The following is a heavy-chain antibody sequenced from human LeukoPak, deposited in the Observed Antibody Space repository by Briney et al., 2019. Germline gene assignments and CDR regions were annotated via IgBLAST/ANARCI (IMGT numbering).Heavy chain of an antibody. CDR3: ARGTELTYYYGSGSYYFDY. J-gene: IGHJ4*02. D-gene: IGHD3-10*01. Sequence: GSLRLSCAASGFTFSSYAMSWVRQPPGKGLEWIGEINHSGSTNYNPSLKSRVTISVDTSKNQFSLKLSSVTAADTAVYYCARGTELTYYYGSGSYYFDYWGQGTLVTVSS. V-gene: IGHV4-34*01. CDR1: GFTFSSYA. CDR2: INHSGST.